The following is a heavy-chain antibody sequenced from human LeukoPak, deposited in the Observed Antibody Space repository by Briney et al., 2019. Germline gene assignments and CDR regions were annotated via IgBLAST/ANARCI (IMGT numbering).Heavy chain of an antibody. J-gene: IGHJ4*02. CDR2: IIPIFGTA. CDR3: ARDAVDSSWYFDY. CDR1: GGTFSSYA. Sequence: SVKVPCKASGGTFSSYAISWVRQAPGQGLEWMGGIIPIFGTANYAQKFQGRVTITADKSTSTAYMELSSLRSEDTAVYCCARDAVDSSWYFDYWGQGTLVTVSS. D-gene: IGHD6-13*01. V-gene: IGHV1-69*06.